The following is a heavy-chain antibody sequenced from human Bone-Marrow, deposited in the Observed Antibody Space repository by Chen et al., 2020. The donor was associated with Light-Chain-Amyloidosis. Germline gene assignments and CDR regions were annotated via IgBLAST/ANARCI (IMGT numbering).Heavy chain of an antibody. Sequence: QVQLVQSGAEVKKPGASVKVSCKASGYSFTYFYLHWVRQAPGQGLEWLGRINPKSGDANYAQKFQGWVTMTRDTSISTAYMELSRLRSDETAMYYCARDPGSGSYYDFWGQGTMVTASS. D-gene: IGHD3-10*01. CDR1: GYSFTYFY. CDR3: ARDPGSGSYYDF. V-gene: IGHV1-2*04. J-gene: IGHJ3*01. CDR2: INPKSGDA.